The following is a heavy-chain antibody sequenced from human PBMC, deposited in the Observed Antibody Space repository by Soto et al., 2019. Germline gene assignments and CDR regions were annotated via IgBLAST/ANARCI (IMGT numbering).Heavy chain of an antibody. CDR2: INHSGST. CDR3: AKRRAYSSGWYGFDY. J-gene: IGHJ4*02. V-gene: IGHV4-34*01. Sequence: SDTLSLTCAVYGGSFSGYYWSWIRQPPGKGLEWIGEINHSGSTNYNPSLKSRVTISVDTSKNQFSLKLSSVTAADTAVYYCAKRRAYSSGWYGFDYWGQGTLVTVSS. CDR1: GGSFSGYY. D-gene: IGHD6-19*01.